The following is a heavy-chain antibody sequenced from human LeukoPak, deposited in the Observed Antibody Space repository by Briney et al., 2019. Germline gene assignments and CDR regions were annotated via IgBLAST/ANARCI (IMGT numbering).Heavy chain of an antibody. V-gene: IGHV3-23*01. J-gene: IGHJ4*02. CDR1: GFTFSNCD. CDR2: ISGSGGST. CDR3: ARGSSGWYGIDY. Sequence: GGSLRLSCAASGFTFSNCDMSWVRQAPGKGLEWVSGISGSGGSTYYADSVKGRFTISRDNAKNALYLQMNSLRAEDTAVYYCARGSSGWYGIDYWGQGALVNVSS. D-gene: IGHD6-19*01.